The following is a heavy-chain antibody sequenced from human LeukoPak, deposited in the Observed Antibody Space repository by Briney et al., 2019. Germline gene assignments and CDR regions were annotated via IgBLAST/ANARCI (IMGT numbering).Heavy chain of an antibody. D-gene: IGHD3-10*01. CDR2: IYYSGST. J-gene: IGHJ4*02. Sequence: SETLSLTCTVPGGSISTYYWSWIRRPPGKGLEGIGYIYYSGSTNYNPSLKSRVTISVDTSKNQFPLKLSSVTAADTAVYYCARDRRGESFDYWGQGTLVTVSS. CDR3: ARDRRGESFDY. CDR1: GGSISTYY. V-gene: IGHV4-59*01.